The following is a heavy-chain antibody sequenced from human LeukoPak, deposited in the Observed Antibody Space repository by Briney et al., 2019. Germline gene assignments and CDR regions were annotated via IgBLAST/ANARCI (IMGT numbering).Heavy chain of an antibody. CDR3: ASSSSSWYEGWFDP. D-gene: IGHD6-13*01. CDR1: GGSISSYY. Sequence: SETLSLTCTVSGGSISSYYWSWIRQPPRKGLEWIGYIYYSGSTNYNPSLKSRVTISVDMSKNQFSLKLSSVTAADTAVYYCASSSSSWYEGWFDPWGQGTLVTVSS. J-gene: IGHJ5*02. V-gene: IGHV4-59*01. CDR2: IYYSGST.